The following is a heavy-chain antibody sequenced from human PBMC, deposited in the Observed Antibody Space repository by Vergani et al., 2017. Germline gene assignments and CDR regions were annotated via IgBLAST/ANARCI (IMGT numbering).Heavy chain of an antibody. Sequence: EVQLVESGGGLVQPGGSLKLSCAASGFTFSSYWMSWVRQAPGKGLEWVANIKQDGSEKYYVDSVKGRFTISRDNAKNSLYLQMNSLRAEDTAVYYCARGHDYGDYFDYWGQGTLVTVTS. J-gene: IGHJ4*02. CDR2: IKQDGSEK. V-gene: IGHV3-7*01. CDR1: GFTFSSYW. D-gene: IGHD4-17*01. CDR3: ARGHDYGDYFDY.